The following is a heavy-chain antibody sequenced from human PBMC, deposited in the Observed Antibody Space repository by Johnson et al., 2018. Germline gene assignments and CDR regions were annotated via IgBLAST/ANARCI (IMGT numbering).Heavy chain of an antibody. CDR1: GYTFASYD. CDR3: ARGSRDRCGKEYFQH. V-gene: IGHV1-8*01. CDR2: MNPNSGNT. D-gene: IGHD2-21*01. J-gene: IGHJ1*01. Sequence: VQLVESGAEVKKPGASVKVSCKASGYTFASYDINWVRQATRQGLEWMGWMNPNSGNTGYAQKFQGRVTMTRKTSIGPAYMELSSLRTDDTAVYYCARGSRDRCGKEYFQHWGQGTVITVSS.